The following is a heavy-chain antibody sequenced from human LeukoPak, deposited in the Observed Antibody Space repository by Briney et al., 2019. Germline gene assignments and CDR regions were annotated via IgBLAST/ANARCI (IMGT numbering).Heavy chain of an antibody. D-gene: IGHD4-11*01. CDR3: VKEVPGTTIYH. J-gene: IGHJ4*02. Sequence: GGSLRLSCVASGFIVSTNYVSWVRQAPGKGLEWVSVIFRGDGTYHADSVKGRFTISRDSSKNTVYLQINSLTAEDTAVYYCVKEVPGTTIYHWGQGTLVTVSS. CDR1: GFIVSTNY. CDR2: IFRGDGT. V-gene: IGHV3-66*01.